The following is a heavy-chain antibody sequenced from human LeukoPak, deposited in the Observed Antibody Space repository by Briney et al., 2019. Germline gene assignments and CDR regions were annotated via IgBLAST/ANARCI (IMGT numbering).Heavy chain of an antibody. Sequence: GASVTLSCTASGYTFTSYDINWVRQAPGQGLEWMGWMNPNSGNTNYAQKLQGRVTMTTDTSTSTAYMELSSLRSEDTAVYYGAREKYSSVRRYYFDYWGQGTLVTVSS. J-gene: IGHJ4*02. V-gene: IGHV1-8*01. CDR2: MNPNSGNT. CDR3: AREKYSSVRRYYFDY. CDR1: GYTFTSYD. D-gene: IGHD6-25*01.